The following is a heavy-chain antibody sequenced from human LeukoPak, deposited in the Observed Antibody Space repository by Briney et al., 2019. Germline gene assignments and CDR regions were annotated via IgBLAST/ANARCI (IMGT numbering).Heavy chain of an antibody. V-gene: IGHV4-38-2*02. J-gene: IGHJ6*03. CDR3: ARLPDYHYYYMDV. Sequence: SETLSLTRTVSGYSISSGYYWGWIRQPPGKGLEWIGSIYHSGSTYYNPSLKSRVTISVDTSKNQFSLKLSSVTAADTAVYYCARLPDYHYYYMDVWGKGTTVTISS. CDR2: IYHSGST. CDR1: GYSISSGYY. D-gene: IGHD1-14*01.